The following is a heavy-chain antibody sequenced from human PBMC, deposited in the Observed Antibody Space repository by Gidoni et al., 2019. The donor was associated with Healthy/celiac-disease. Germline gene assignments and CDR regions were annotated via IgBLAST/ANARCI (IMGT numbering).Heavy chain of an antibody. Sequence: QVQLQQWGAGRLKPSETPSLTCAVYGGSFSGYYGGRIRQPPGKGLEWIGDINHSGSTNYNPSLKHRVTISVDTSKTQFSLKLSSVTAADTAVYYCAGGSGCSSTSCPPTYYFDYWGQGTLVTVSS. V-gene: IGHV4-34*01. CDR2: INHSGST. CDR1: GGSFSGYY. J-gene: IGHJ4*02. D-gene: IGHD2-2*01. CDR3: AGGSGCSSTSCPPTYYFDY.